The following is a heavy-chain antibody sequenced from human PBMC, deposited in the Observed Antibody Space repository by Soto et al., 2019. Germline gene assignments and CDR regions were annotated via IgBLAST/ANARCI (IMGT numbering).Heavy chain of an antibody. Sequence: EVQLDQPGAEVKKPGESLRISCQGSGYSFITYWITWVRQMPGKGLEWMGRIDPTDSYTNYSPSFQGHVTISADKSISTAYLQWGSLEASDTAMYYCVRDGGRGYDGNYGDYSFDYWGQGTLLTVSS. CDR3: VRDGGRGYDGNYGDYSFDY. V-gene: IGHV5-10-1*03. D-gene: IGHD5-12*01. CDR1: GYSFITYW. J-gene: IGHJ4*02. CDR2: IDPTDSYT.